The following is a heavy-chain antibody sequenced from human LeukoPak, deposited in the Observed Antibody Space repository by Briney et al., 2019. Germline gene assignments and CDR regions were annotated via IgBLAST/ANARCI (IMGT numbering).Heavy chain of an antibody. CDR2: INHSGGT. CDR3: ASGLRQKLLRNRSGFDY. Sequence: SETLSLTCAVYGGSFSGYYWSWIRQPPGKGLEWIGEINHSGGTNYNPSLKSRVTISVDTSKNQFSLKLSSVTAADTAVYYCASGLRQKLLRNRSGFDYWGQGTLVTVSS. J-gene: IGHJ4*02. CDR1: GGSFSGYY. D-gene: IGHD2-15*01. V-gene: IGHV4-34*01.